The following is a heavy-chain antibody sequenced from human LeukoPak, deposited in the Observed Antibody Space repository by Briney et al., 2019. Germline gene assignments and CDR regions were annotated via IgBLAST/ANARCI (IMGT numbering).Heavy chain of an antibody. CDR1: GYTFTSYA. J-gene: IGHJ4*02. D-gene: IGHD3-9*01. CDR2: INAGNGNT. V-gene: IGHV1-3*01. Sequence: ASVKVSCKASGYTFTSYAMHWVRQAPGQRLEWMGWINAGNGNTKYSQKFQGRVTITRDTSASTAYMELSSLRSEDTAVYYCASSGITALRYFDWLSPYYFDYWGQGTLVTVS. CDR3: ASSGITALRYFDWLSPYYFDY.